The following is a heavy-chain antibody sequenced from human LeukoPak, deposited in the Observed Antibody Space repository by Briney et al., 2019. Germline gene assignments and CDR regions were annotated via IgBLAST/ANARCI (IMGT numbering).Heavy chain of an antibody. CDR2: IIPIFGTA. CDR3: ARSTPDYSAFDI. J-gene: IGHJ3*02. CDR1: GGTFSSYA. V-gene: IGHV1-69*13. D-gene: IGHD4-11*01. Sequence: ASVKVSCKASGGTFSSYAISWVRQAPGQGREWMGGIIPIFGTANYAQKFQGRVTITADESTSTAYMELSSLRSEDTAVYYCARSTPDYSAFDIWGQGTMVSVSS.